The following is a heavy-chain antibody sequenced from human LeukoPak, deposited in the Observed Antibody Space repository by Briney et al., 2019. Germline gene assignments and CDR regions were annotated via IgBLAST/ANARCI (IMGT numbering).Heavy chain of an antibody. D-gene: IGHD4-11*01. Sequence: GGSLRLSCAASGFTSSSYWMHWVRQAPGKGLVWVSRIYSDGSNTIYADSVKGRFTISRDNAKNTLYLQMNSLTAEDTAIYYCARDSKYVMDVWGQGTTVTVSS. CDR1: GFTSSSYW. V-gene: IGHV3-74*01. CDR2: IYSDGSNT. J-gene: IGHJ6*02. CDR3: ARDSKYVMDV.